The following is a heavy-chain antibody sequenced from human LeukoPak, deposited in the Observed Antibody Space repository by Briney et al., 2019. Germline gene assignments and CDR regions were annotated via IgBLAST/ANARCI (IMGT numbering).Heavy chain of an antibody. CDR2: ISSSSSYI. D-gene: IGHD3-22*01. CDR3: ARAKVVTPNAFDI. J-gene: IGHJ3*02. Sequence: GGSLRLSCAASGFTFSSYSMNWVRQAPGKGLEWVSSISSSSSYIYYADSVKGRFTISRDNAKNSLYLQMNSLRAEDTAVYYCARAKVVTPNAFDIWGQGTMVTVSS. CDR1: GFTFSSYS. V-gene: IGHV3-21*01.